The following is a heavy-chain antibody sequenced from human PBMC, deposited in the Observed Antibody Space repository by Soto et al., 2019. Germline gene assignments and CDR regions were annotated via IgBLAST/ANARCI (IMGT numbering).Heavy chain of an antibody. CDR2: INPILSMS. CDR1: GDTFNFYS. D-gene: IGHD3-10*01. Sequence: VKVSCKASGDTFNFYSINWVRQAPGLGLQWMGRINPILSMSNYAPRFQGRVTMTADKSTSTAYMELSSLRSEDTAMYYCATSYGSGYRAFDSWGQGALVTVSS. J-gene: IGHJ4*02. CDR3: ATSYGSGYRAFDS. V-gene: IGHV1-69*10.